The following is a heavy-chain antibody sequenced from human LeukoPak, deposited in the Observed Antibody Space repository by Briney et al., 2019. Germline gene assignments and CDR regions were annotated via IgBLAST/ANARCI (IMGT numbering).Heavy chain of an antibody. CDR2: ISSSSSYI. CDR3: ARYTAILSGWDLDPDAFDI. V-gene: IGHV3-21*01. Sequence: GGSLRLSCAASGFTFSSYSMNWVRQAPGKGLEWVSSISSSSSYIYYADSVKGRFTISRDNAKNSLYLQMNSLRAEDTAVYYCARYTAILSGWDLDPDAFDIWGQGTMVTVSS. CDR1: GFTFSSYS. D-gene: IGHD1-26*01. J-gene: IGHJ3*02.